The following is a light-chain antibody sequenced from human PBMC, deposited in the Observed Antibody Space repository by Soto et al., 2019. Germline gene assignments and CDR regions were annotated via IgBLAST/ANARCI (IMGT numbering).Light chain of an antibody. CDR3: QQYGRSPPIT. CDR2: GAS. V-gene: IGKV3-20*01. Sequence: EIVWTQSPGTLSLSPGERATLSCRASQSFSSSSLAWYQQKRGQAHRLLIYGASSRATGIPDRFSGSGSGTEFALTISILQPEDFAVYYCQQYGRSPPITFGQGTRLDIK. J-gene: IGKJ5*01. CDR1: QSFSSSS.